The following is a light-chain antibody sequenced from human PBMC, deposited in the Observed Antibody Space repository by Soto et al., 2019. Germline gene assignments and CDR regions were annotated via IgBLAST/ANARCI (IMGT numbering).Light chain of an antibody. Sequence: EIVMTQSPAILSVSPGEGATLSCRASRSVGNTLAWYQQKPGQAPRLLIYDASTRATGIPARFSGTVSGTEFTLTISSLQSEDSAVYYCQQYNKWLPEWTFGQGTKVDI. V-gene: IGKV3-15*01. J-gene: IGKJ1*01. CDR2: DAS. CDR1: RSVGNT. CDR3: QQYNKWLPEWT.